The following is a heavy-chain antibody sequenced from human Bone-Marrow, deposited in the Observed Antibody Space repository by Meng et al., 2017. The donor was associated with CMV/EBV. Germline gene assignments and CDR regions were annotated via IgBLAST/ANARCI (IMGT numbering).Heavy chain of an antibody. J-gene: IGHJ3*02. CDR1: GGSISSGDYY. D-gene: IGHD3-16*01. CDR3: ALERGGPWDAFDI. V-gene: IGHV4-30-4*08. Sequence: SETLSLTCTVSGGSISSGDYYWSWIRQPPGKGLEWIGYIYYSGSTYYNPSLKSRVTISVDTSKNQFSLKLSSVTAADTAVYYCALERGGPWDAFDIWGQGTMVTVSS. CDR2: IYYSGST.